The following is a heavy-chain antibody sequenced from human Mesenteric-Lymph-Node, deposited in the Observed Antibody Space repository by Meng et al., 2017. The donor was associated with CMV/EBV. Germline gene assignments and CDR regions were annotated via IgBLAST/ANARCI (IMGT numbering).Heavy chain of an antibody. CDR2: IYYSGST. CDR3: ARVPNCGGDCYSDY. V-gene: IGHV4-59*01. Sequence: GSLRLSCTVSGGSISSYYWSWIRQPPGKGLEWIGYIYYSGSTNYNPSLKSRVTISVDTSKNQFSLKLSSVTAADTAVYYCARVPNCGGDCYSDYWGQGTLVTVSS. D-gene: IGHD2-21*01. CDR1: GGSISSYY. J-gene: IGHJ4*02.